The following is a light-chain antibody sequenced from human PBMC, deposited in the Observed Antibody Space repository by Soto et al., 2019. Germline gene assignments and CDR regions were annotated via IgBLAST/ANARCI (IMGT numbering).Light chain of an antibody. CDR1: QSISSW. CDR2: DAS. Sequence: DIPMTQSPSTLSASVGDIVTISCRASQSISSWLAWYQQKPGKAPKLMIYDASSLESGVPSRFSGSGSGTECTLTISSLQPDDFSTYYCQQYNSYSLTFGGGTKVDIK. V-gene: IGKV1-5*01. J-gene: IGKJ4*01. CDR3: QQYNSYSLT.